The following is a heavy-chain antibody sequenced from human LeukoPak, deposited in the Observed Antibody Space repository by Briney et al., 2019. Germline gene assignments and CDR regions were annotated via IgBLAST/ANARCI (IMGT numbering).Heavy chain of an antibody. J-gene: IGHJ5*02. CDR3: AENGVRGTTTPHWFDP. CDR1: GFTFSSYA. V-gene: IGHV3-23*01. Sequence: GGSLRLSCAASGFTFSSYAMSWVRQAPGKGLEWVSAISGSGGSTYYADSVKGRFTISRDNSKNTLYLQMNSLRAEDTAVYYCAENGVRGTTTPHWFDPWGQGTLVTVSS. CDR2: ISGSGGST. D-gene: IGHD3-10*01.